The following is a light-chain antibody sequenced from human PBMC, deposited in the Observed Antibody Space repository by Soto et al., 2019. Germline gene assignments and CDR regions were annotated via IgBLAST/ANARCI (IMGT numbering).Light chain of an antibody. Sequence: DIVMTQSPDSLAVSLGERATINCKSSQSVLHSSNNKNFLAWYQQKPGQPPKLLIYWASTRESGVPGRFSGSGSGTDFTLTISSLQAEDVAVYYCQQYYWIPLTFGPGTKVDIK. CDR2: WAS. V-gene: IGKV4-1*01. CDR1: QSVLHSSNNKNF. J-gene: IGKJ3*01. CDR3: QQYYWIPLT.